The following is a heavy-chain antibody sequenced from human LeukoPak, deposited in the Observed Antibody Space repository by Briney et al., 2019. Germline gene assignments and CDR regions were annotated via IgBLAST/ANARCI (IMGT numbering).Heavy chain of an antibody. V-gene: IGHV4-34*01. CDR1: GGSFSGYY. D-gene: IGHD5-12*01. CDR3: ARGGKRDSGYDSWFDP. CDR2: INHSGST. Sequence: SETLSLTCAVYGGSFSGYYWSWIRQPPGKGLEWIGEINHSGSTNYNPSLKSRVTISVDTSKNQFSLKLSSVTAADTAVYYCARGGKRDSGYDSWFDPWGQGTLVTVSS. J-gene: IGHJ5*02.